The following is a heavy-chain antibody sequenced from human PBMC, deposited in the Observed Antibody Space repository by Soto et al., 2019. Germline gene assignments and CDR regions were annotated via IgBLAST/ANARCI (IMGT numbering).Heavy chain of an antibody. D-gene: IGHD4-17*01. V-gene: IGHV3-11*01. CDR1: GFTFSDYY. J-gene: IGHJ4*02. CDR2: ISSSGSTI. Sequence: QVQLVESGGGLVKPGGSLRLSCAASGFTFSDYYMSWIRQAPGKGLEWVSYISSSGSTIYYADSVKGRFTISRDNAKTSLYLQMNSLRAEDTAAYYCARKDDSGDYTLSYFDYWGQGTLVTVSS. CDR3: ARKDDSGDYTLSYFDY.